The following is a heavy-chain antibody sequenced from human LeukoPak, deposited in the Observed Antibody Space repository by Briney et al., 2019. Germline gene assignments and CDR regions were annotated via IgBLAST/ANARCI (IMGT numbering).Heavy chain of an antibody. CDR2: IWYDGSTK. J-gene: IGHJ5*01. CDR3: ARDVSVDWFDS. V-gene: IGHV3-33*01. CDR1: GFTFSNYG. D-gene: IGHD2/OR15-2a*01. Sequence: PGGSLRLSCAASGFTFSNYGMHWVRQAPGKGLEWVAVIWYDGSTKEFADSVKGRFTVSRDNSKNTVYLQMSSLRAEDTAVYYCARDVSVDWFDSWGQGTLVTVSS.